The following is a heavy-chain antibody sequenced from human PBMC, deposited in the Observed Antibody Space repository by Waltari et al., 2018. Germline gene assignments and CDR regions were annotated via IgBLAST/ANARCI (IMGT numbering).Heavy chain of an antibody. J-gene: IGHJ4*02. Sequence: EGQLVESGGALVKPGVSLRLSCVASGFSFKNYEMNWVRPAPGKGLEWISYMSNTAMDSYDSDSVRGRFTISRDNTKNSLYLHMTSLGAGDTATYFCARGDYLCGSYRFTDLWGRGTLVTVSS. CDR3: ARGDYLCGSYRFTDL. CDR1: GFSFKNYE. CDR2: MSNTAMDS. D-gene: IGHD3-16*02. V-gene: IGHV3-48*03.